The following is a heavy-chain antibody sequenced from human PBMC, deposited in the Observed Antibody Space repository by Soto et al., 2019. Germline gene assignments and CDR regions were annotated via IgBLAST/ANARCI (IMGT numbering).Heavy chain of an antibody. V-gene: IGHV4-34*01. CDR1: GGSFSGYY. D-gene: IGHD5-18*01. J-gene: IGHJ6*02. Sequence: SETLSLTCAVYGGSFSGYYWSWIRQPPGKGLEWIGEINHSGSTNYNPSLKSRVTISVDTSKNQFSLKLSSVTAADTAVYYCARGSGRCSYGWTPYYYYGMDVWGQGTTVTVSS. CDR3: ARGSGRCSYGWTPYYYYGMDV. CDR2: INHSGST.